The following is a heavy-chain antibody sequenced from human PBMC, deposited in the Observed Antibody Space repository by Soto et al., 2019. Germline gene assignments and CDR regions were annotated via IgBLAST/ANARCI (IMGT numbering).Heavy chain of an antibody. CDR1: GFTFSNNV. Sequence: EVQLLESGGGLVQPGGSLRLSCAASGFTFSNNVMSWVRQAPGKGLEWVSGINDNGGDTYYADSVKGRCTISRHNSKNTLYLQMNSLRAEDTAVYYCAKEVYGAARGAMDVWGQGTTVTVSS. CDR3: AKEVYGAARGAMDV. CDR2: INDNGGDT. J-gene: IGHJ6*02. V-gene: IGHV3-23*01. D-gene: IGHD2-8*01.